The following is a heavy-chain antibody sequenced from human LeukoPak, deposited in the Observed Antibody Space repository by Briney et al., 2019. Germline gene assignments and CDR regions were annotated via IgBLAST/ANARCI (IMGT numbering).Heavy chain of an antibody. CDR3: ARLRDYGDFSRSPFDY. CDR2: IYCSGST. Sequence: SETLSLTCTVSGGSISSSSYYWGWIRQPPGKGLEWIGSIYCSGSTYYNPSLKSRVTISVDTSKNQFSLKLSSVTAADTAVYYCARLRDYGDFSRSPFDYWGQGTLVTVSS. V-gene: IGHV4-39*01. D-gene: IGHD4-17*01. J-gene: IGHJ4*02. CDR1: GGSISSSSYY.